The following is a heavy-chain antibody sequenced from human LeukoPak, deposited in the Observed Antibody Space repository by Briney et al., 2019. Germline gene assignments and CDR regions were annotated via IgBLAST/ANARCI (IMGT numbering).Heavy chain of an antibody. CDR2: INPNSGGT. Sequence: ASVKVSCKASGYTFTGYYMHWVRQAPGQGLEWMGWINPNSGGTNYAQKFQGRVTMTRDTSISTAYMELSRLRSDDTAVYYCARILTTRKGLELLAEDDYWGQGTLVTVSS. CDR3: ARILTTRKGLELLAEDDY. D-gene: IGHD1-7*01. J-gene: IGHJ4*02. CDR1: GYTFTGYY. V-gene: IGHV1-2*02.